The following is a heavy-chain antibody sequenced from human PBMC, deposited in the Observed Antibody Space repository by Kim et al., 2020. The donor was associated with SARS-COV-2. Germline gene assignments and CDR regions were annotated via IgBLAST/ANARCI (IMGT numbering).Heavy chain of an antibody. CDR3: AKDYTIKQWLGWYFDY. D-gene: IGHD6-19*01. CDR2: IWYDGSNK. J-gene: IGHJ4*02. V-gene: IGHV3-33*06. CDR1: GFTFSSYA. Sequence: GGSLRLSCAASGFTFSSYAMHWVRQAPGKGLEWVAVIWYDGSNKYYADSVKGRFTISRDNSKNTLYLQMNSLRAEDTAVYYCAKDYTIKQWLGWYFDYWGQGTLVTVSS.